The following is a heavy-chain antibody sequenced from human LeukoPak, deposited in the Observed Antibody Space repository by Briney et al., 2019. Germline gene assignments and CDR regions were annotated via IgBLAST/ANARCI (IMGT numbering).Heavy chain of an antibody. Sequence: ASVKVSCKASGYTFTGYYMHWVRQAPGQGLEWMGWINPNSGGTNYAQKFQGRVTMTRDTSISTAYMELSRLRSDDTAVYYCAREGRYSSGWSTPELDYWGQGTLVTVSS. CDR1: GYTFTGYY. D-gene: IGHD6-13*01. CDR3: AREGRYSSGWSTPELDY. J-gene: IGHJ4*02. V-gene: IGHV1-2*02. CDR2: INPNSGGT.